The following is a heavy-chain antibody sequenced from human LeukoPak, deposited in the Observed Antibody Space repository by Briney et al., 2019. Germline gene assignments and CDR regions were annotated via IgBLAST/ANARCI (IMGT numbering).Heavy chain of an antibody. V-gene: IGHV3-48*03. D-gene: IGHD6-13*01. J-gene: IGHJ6*03. CDR3: ARAAGYSSSWYSRDYYYYMNV. CDR1: GFTFSSYE. CDR2: ISSSGSTI. Sequence: GGSLRLSCAASGFTFSSYEMNWVRQAPGKGLEWVSYISSSGSTIYYADPVKGRFTISRDNAKNSLYLQMNSLRAEDTAVYYCARAAGYSSSWYSRDYYYYMNVWGKGTTVTISS.